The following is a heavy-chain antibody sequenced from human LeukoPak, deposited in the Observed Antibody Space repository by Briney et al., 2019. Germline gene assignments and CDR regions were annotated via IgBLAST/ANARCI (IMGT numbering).Heavy chain of an antibody. D-gene: IGHD6-6*01. J-gene: IGHJ4*02. CDR2: IKQDGSEK. V-gene: IGHV3-7*03. CDR1: GFTFSSYW. CDR3: AKAHSSSSGAVDY. Sequence: GGSLRLSCAASGFTFSSYWMSWVRQAPGKGLEWVANIKQDGSEKYYVDSVKGRFTISRDNAKNSLYLQMNSLRAEDMALYYCAKAHSSSSGAVDYWGQGTLVTVSS.